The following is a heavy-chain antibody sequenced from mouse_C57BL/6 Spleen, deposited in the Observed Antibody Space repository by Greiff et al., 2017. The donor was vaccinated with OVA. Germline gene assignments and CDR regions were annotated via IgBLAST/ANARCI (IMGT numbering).Heavy chain of an antibody. CDR2: IHPNSGST. Sequence: QVQLQQPGAELVKPGASVKLSCKASGYTFTSYWMHWVKQRPGQGLEWIGMIHPNSGSTNYNEKFKSKATLTVDKSSSTAYMRLSSLTSEDSAVYYCAREGYDGLDYWGQGTTLTVSS. J-gene: IGHJ2*01. V-gene: IGHV1-64*01. D-gene: IGHD2-3*01. CDR3: AREGYDGLDY. CDR1: GYTFTSYW.